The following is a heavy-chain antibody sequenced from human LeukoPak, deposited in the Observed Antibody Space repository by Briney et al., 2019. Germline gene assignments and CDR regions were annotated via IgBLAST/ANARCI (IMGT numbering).Heavy chain of an antibody. CDR3: ARDRGGVTPRFDY. D-gene: IGHD3-16*01. Sequence: GGSLRLSCAASGFTFSSYWMSWVRQAPGKGLEWVANIKQDGSEKYYVDSVKGRFTISRDNAKNSLYLQMNSLRAEDTAVYYCARDRGGVTPRFDYWGQGTLVTVSS. CDR1: GFTFSSYW. J-gene: IGHJ4*02. V-gene: IGHV3-7*01. CDR2: IKQDGSEK.